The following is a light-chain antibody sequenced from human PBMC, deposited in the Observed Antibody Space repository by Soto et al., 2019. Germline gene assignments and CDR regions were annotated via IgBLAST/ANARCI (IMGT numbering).Light chain of an antibody. CDR1: QSVHTY. V-gene: IGKV3-11*01. CDR2: DAS. CDR3: QQRSNWPPYT. Sequence: ETVLTQSPATLSLSPGERATLSCRASQSVHTYLAWYQQKAGQAPRLLIYDASNRATGIPARFSGSGSGTDFTLTISILEPEDCAVYYCQQRSNWPPYTFGQGTKLEIK. J-gene: IGKJ2*01.